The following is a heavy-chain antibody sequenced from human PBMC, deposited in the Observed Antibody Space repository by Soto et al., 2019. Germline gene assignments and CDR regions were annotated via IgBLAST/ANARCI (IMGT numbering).Heavy chain of an antibody. V-gene: IGHV4-59*08. J-gene: IGHJ6*02. D-gene: IGHD3-10*01. CDR3: ARLIRGVPSHGTDV. CDR2: IYYRGNT. Sequence: GSRIRQNPGKGLDWIGYIYYRGNTNYKPSLESRATLSVDVSKNQFSLNLTSVTAADTAVYYCARLIRGVPSHGTDVWGQGSTVIGTS.